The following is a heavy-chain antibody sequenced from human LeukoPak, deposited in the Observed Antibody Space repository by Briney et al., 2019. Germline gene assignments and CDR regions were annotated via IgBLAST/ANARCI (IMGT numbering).Heavy chain of an antibody. D-gene: IGHD4-17*01. CDR1: GYTFIGYY. CDR3: ARANDYGFSY. Sequence: ASVKVSCKSSGYTFIGYYKHWVRQAPGQGLEWMGWINPNNGGTNYAQKFQGRVTMTRDTSISTAYMELSRLRSDDTAVYYCARANDYGFSYWGQGTLVTVSS. J-gene: IGHJ4*02. V-gene: IGHV1-2*02. CDR2: INPNNGGT.